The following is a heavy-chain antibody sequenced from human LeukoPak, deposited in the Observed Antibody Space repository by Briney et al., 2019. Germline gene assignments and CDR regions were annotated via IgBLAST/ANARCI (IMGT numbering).Heavy chain of an antibody. V-gene: IGHV4-59*01. CDR2: IYYSGST. J-gene: IGHJ6*02. CDR1: GGSISSYY. CDR3: ARAYCGGDCYALQEDYYYGMDV. D-gene: IGHD2-21*02. Sequence: SETLSLTCTVSGGSISSYYWSWIRQPPEKGVEWIGYIYYSGSTNNNPSLKSRVTISVDTSKNQFSLKLSSVTAADTAVYYCARAYCGGDCYALQEDYYYGMDVWGQGTTVTVSS.